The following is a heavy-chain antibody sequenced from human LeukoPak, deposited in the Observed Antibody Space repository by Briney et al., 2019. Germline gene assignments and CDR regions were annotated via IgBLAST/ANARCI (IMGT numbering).Heavy chain of an antibody. J-gene: IGHJ6*03. D-gene: IGHD1-26*01. V-gene: IGHV4-4*07. CDR1: GGSISSYY. CDR2: IYTTGST. CDR3: ARSAKLRAYYYYMDV. Sequence: PSETLSLTCTVSGGSISSYYCSWIRQPAGKGLEWIGRIYTTGSTNYNPSLKSRVTMSVDTSKNQFSLRLSSVTAADTAVYYCARSAKLRAYYYYMDVWGKGTTVTVSS.